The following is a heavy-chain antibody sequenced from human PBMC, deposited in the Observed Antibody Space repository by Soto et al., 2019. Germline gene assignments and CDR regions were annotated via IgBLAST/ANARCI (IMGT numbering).Heavy chain of an antibody. CDR3: SRAVGGFTYGYPDY. D-gene: IGHD5-18*01. J-gene: IGHJ4*02. Sequence: SGPTLVNPTQTLTLTCTFSGFSPSTTGLCVSWIRQPPGKALEWLALIDWADDKYYSTSLKTRLTISKDTSKNQAVLTMTNVEPVDTATYFCSRAVGGFTYGYPDYWGQGTLVTVSS. CDR2: IDWADDK. V-gene: IGHV2-70*01. CDR1: GFSPSTTGLC.